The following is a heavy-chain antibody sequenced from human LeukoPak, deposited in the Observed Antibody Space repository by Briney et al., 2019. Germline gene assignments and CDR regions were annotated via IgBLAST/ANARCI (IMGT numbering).Heavy chain of an antibody. V-gene: IGHV3-64*02. CDR3: ARDRYSGYDWDY. CDR2: IISHGGYT. J-gene: IGHJ4*02. CDR1: GFTFSGYS. Sequence: GGSLRLSCAASGFTFSGYSMHWVRQAPGKGLEYVSAIISHGGYTYYADSVKGRFTISRDNSKNTLYLQMNSLRAEGTAVYYCARDRYSGYDWDYWGQGTLVTVSS. D-gene: IGHD5-12*01.